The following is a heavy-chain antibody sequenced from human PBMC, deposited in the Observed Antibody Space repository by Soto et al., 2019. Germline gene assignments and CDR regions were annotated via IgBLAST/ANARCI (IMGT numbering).Heavy chain of an antibody. CDR2: INQDGSEK. V-gene: IGHV3-7*04. J-gene: IGHJ4*02. D-gene: IGHD1-26*01. Sequence: EVHLVESGGGLVQTGGSLRLSCAIFESTVSRDWMNWVRQAPGKGLEWVAHINQDGSEKYYVDSVKGRFTISRDNAKKSLYLQMSRLSPAVTAMDYGSGGVGDAFWGQGTLVTVSS. CDR3: SGGVGDAF. CDR1: ESTVSRDW.